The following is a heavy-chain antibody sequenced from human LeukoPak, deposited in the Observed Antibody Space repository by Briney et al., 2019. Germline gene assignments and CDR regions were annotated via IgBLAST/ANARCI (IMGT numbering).Heavy chain of an antibody. CDR3: ARVRDYYASSDYSDY. V-gene: IGHV1-18*01. D-gene: IGHD3-22*01. J-gene: IGHJ4*02. CDR2: ISVYNGNT. Sequence: ASVKVSCKASGYTFTNYGISWVRQAPGQGLEWMGWISVYNGNTNYAQKLQGRITMTIDTSTTTAYMELRSLTSDDTAVYYCARVRDYYASSDYSDYWGQGTLVTVSS. CDR1: GYTFTNYG.